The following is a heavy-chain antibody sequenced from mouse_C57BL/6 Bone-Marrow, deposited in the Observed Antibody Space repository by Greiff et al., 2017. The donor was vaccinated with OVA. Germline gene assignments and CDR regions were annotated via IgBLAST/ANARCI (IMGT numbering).Heavy chain of an antibody. J-gene: IGHJ4*01. D-gene: IGHD1-1*01. CDR3: ARATTVVATNYYAMDY. CDR2: ISDGGSYT. V-gene: IGHV5-4*03. Sequence: EVKLVEAGGGLVKPGGSLKLSCAASGFPFRCYSMSLGRQTPEKRLEWVATISDGGSYTYYPDNVKGRFTISRDNAKNNLYLQMSHLKSEDTAMYYCARATTVVATNYYAMDYWGQGTSVTVSS. CDR1: GFPFRCYS.